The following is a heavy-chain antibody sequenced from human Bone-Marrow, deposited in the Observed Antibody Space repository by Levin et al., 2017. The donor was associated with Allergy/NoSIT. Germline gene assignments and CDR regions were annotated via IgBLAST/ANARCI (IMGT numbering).Heavy chain of an antibody. V-gene: IGHV1-24*01. CDR1: GYTLTELS. D-gene: IGHD6-13*01. J-gene: IGHJ4*02. Sequence: GESLKISCKVSGYTLTELSMHWVRQAPGKGLEWMGGFDPEDGETIYAQKFQGRVTMTEDTSTDTAYMELSSLRSEDTAVYYCATVAAASFDSWGQGTLVTVSS. CDR3: ATVAAASFDS. CDR2: FDPEDGET.